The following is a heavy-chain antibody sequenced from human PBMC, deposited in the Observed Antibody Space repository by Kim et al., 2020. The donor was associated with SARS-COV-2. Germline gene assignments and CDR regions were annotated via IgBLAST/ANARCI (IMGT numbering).Heavy chain of an antibody. Sequence: PSFQGQVTISADKSISTAYLQWSSLKASDTAMYYCARLGYSSGWKLFDYWGQGTLVTVSS. CDR3: ARLGYSSGWKLFDY. V-gene: IGHV5-51*01. J-gene: IGHJ4*02. D-gene: IGHD6-19*01.